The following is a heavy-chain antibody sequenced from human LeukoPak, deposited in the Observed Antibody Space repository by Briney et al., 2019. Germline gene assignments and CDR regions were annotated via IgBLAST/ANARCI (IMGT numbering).Heavy chain of an antibody. CDR3: ARVGGSNNYWFDS. CDR1: EGSFSDYY. CDR2: INRRGTT. V-gene: IGHV4-34*01. D-gene: IGHD1-20*01. Sequence: SETLSLTCGVYEGSFSDYYWSWSRQPPGKGLEWIGEINRRGTTNYNPSLKTRVTISIDTSKNQFALKLTSVTAADTAVYYCARVGGSNNYWFDSWGQGTLVTVSS. J-gene: IGHJ5*01.